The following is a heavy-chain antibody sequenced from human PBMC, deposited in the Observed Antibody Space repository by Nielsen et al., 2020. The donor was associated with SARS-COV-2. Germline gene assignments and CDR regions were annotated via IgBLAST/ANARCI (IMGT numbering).Heavy chain of an antibody. CDR3: AKGRYSYGYDFDY. V-gene: IGHV3-23*01. CDR1: GFTFSSYA. J-gene: IGHJ4*02. D-gene: IGHD5-18*01. Sequence: GESLKISCAASGFTFSSYAMSWVRQAPGKGLEWVSAISSSSGSTYYADSVKGRFTISRDNSKNTLYLQMNSLRAEDTAVYYCAKGRYSYGYDFDYWGQGTLVTVSS. CDR2: ISSSSGST.